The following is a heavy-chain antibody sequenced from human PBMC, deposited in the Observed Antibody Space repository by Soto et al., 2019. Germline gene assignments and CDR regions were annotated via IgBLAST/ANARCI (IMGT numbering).Heavy chain of an antibody. Sequence: GESLKISCAASGFTFSSYAMSWVRQAPGKGLEWVSAISGSGGSTYYADSVKGRFTISRDNSKNTLYLQMNSLRAEDTAVYYCAKVFLVSWGYSSGWPFDYWGQGTLVTVSS. CDR1: GFTFSSYA. CDR3: AKVFLVSWGYSSGWPFDY. V-gene: IGHV3-23*01. J-gene: IGHJ4*02. CDR2: ISGSGGST. D-gene: IGHD6-19*01.